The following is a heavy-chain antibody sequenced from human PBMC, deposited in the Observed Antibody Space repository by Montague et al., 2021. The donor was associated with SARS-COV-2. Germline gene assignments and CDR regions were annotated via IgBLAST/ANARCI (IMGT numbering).Heavy chain of an antibody. Sequence: SLRLSCAASRLPFNGYAMHWVRQAPGKGLEWLTFISHDESNRRYADSVKGRFTISRDNSKNTLYLQMDSLRPEDTAVYYCARGGYRSGSFYIDYWGQGTLVTVSS. CDR3: ARGGYRSGSFYIDY. CDR1: RLPFNGYA. CDR2: ISHDESNR. V-gene: IGHV3-30*04. D-gene: IGHD3-16*02. J-gene: IGHJ4*01.